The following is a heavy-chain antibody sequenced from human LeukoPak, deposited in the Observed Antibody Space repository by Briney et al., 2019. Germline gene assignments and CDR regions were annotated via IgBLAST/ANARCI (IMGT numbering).Heavy chain of an antibody. Sequence: GASVKVSCKASGYTFTSYYMHWVRQAPGQGLEWMGIINPSGGSTSYAQKFQGRVTMTRDTSTSTAYMELSSLRSEDTAVYYCATSRYDYVWGSYRSSKYYFDYWGQGTLVTVSS. V-gene: IGHV1-46*01. D-gene: IGHD3-16*02. CDR2: INPSGGST. J-gene: IGHJ4*02. CDR1: GYTFTSYY. CDR3: ATSRYDYVWGSYRSSKYYFDY.